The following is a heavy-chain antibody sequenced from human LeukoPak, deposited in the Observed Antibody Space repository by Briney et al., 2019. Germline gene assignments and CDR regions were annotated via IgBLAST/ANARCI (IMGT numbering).Heavy chain of an antibody. CDR2: VNDRGTGT. J-gene: IGHJ6*03. V-gene: IGHV3-23*01. CDR3: AKGLKTAVGPYMGYHYYMDV. D-gene: IGHD5-18*01. CDR1: GFTFSSYS. Sequence: PGGSLRLSCAASGFTFSSYSMNWVRQAPGKGLEWVSTVNDRGTGTYYADSVKGRFTISRDNSKSTLSLQMISLRAEDTALYYCAKGLKTAVGPYMGYHYYMDVWGKGTTVTVSS.